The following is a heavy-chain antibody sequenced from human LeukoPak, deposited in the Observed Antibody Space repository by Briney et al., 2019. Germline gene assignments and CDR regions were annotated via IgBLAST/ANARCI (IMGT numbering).Heavy chain of an antibody. CDR3: ARGGACSSSSCSVLGFDS. J-gene: IGHJ4*02. CDR2: VNHSGGS. V-gene: IGHV4-34*01. CDR1: GGSFSGYY. Sequence: KPSETPSLTCAVYGGSFSGYYWSWIRQPPGKGLEWIGEVNHSGGSNYNPSLESRVTISADTSKNQFSLRLSSVTAADTAAYYCARGGACSSSSCSVLGFDSWGQGTLVTVSS. D-gene: IGHD2-15*01.